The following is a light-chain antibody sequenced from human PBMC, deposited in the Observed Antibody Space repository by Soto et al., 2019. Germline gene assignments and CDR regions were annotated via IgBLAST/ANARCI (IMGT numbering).Light chain of an antibody. CDR1: QSVGHMF. Sequence: EIVLTQSPDTLSLSPGDRATLSCRASQSVGHMFLAWFQQKPGQAPRLLIFDAYRRATGIPDRFSGSGSGTNFTLTISRLEPEDFAVYYCQQSGSSPYTFGQGTKLEIK. CDR2: DAY. J-gene: IGKJ2*01. V-gene: IGKV3-20*01. CDR3: QQSGSSPYT.